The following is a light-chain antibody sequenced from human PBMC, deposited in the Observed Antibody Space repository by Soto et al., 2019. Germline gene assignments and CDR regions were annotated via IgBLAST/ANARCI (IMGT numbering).Light chain of an antibody. CDR3: SSSTHSNTVV. Sequence: QSVLTQPRSVSGSPGQSVTISCAGTSRDVGAYDHVAWFQQHPGEVPKLLLRDVTNRPSGVSGRFSGSKSGNTAYLTISGLRPEDEADYYCSSSTHSNTVVFGGGTQLTVL. CDR2: DVT. V-gene: IGLV2-11*01. CDR1: SRDVGAYDH. J-gene: IGLJ7*01.